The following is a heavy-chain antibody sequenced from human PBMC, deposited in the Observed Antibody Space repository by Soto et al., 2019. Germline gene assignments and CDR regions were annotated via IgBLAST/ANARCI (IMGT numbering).Heavy chain of an antibody. CDR1: GFTFSSSA. CDR2: ISESGGSI. J-gene: IGHJ4*02. Sequence: GGSLRLSCAASGFTFSSSAMTWARQAPGKGLEWVSAISESGGSIFYADSVKGRFTVSRDNSRNTLYLQMNSLRADDTAVYYGVEQIRLGWSLFDYWGQGTQVTVSS. D-gene: IGHD4-17*01. CDR3: VEQIRLGWSLFDY. V-gene: IGHV3-23*01.